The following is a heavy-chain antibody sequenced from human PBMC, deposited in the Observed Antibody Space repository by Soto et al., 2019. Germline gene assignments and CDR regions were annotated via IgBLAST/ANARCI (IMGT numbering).Heavy chain of an antibody. CDR2: ISADNGNT. Sequence: GASVKVSCKASGYTFTSYGISWVRQPPGQGLEWMGWISADNGNTNYAQKLQGRVTMTTDTSTSTAYRELRSLRSDDTPVYSCARAYYDFWRGYLNGMDVWGQGTTVTVSS. CDR3: ARAYYDFWRGYLNGMDV. D-gene: IGHD3-3*01. J-gene: IGHJ6*01. CDR1: GYTFTSYG. V-gene: IGHV1-18*01.